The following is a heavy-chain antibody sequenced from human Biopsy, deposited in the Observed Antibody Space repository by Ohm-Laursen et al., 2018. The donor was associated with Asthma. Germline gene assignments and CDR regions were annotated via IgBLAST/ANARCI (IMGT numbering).Heavy chain of an antibody. CDR3: ARGDSSNWSHYYFEY. J-gene: IGHJ4*02. CDR1: GFAVIRDH. CDR2: IYSGGTS. V-gene: IGHV3-53*01. Sequence: SLRLSCAASGFAVIRDHMFCIRQAPGKGLEWVSVIYSGGTSHTADSVTGRFTISRDYSKNTLYLQMHSLRAEVTAVYYCARGDSSNWSHYYFEYWGQGTLVTVSS. D-gene: IGHD3-22*01.